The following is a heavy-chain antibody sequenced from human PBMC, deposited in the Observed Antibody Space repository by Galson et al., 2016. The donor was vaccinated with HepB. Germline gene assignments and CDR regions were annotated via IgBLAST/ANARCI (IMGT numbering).Heavy chain of an antibody. CDR1: GGSVSSAGFY. Sequence: TLSLTCTVSGGSVSSAGFYWSWIRQHPGKGLEWIGYISHSGSAYYNPSLKSRVTISVDTSKNQFSLRLSSVTDADTAVYYCARERLGGLPATMDVWGQGTAVTVSS. CDR3: ARERLGGLPATMDV. V-gene: IGHV4-31*03. D-gene: IGHD2-2*01. J-gene: IGHJ6*02. CDR2: ISHSGSA.